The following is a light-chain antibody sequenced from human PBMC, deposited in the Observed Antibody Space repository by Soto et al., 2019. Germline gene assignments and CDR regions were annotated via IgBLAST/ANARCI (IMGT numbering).Light chain of an antibody. Sequence: QSLLTQPPSVSAAPGQKVTISCSGSSSNIGNNYVSWYQQLPGTAPKLLIYDNNKRPSGIPDRFSGSKSGTSATLCITGLQTGDEADYYCGTWDSSLSAVVFGGGTKLTVL. J-gene: IGLJ2*01. CDR2: DNN. CDR1: SSNIGNNY. V-gene: IGLV1-51*01. CDR3: GTWDSSLSAVV.